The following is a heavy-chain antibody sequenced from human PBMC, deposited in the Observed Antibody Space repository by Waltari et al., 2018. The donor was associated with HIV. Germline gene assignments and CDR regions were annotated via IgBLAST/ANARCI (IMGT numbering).Heavy chain of an antibody. J-gene: IGHJ4*01. CDR3: GREGDYYDSSPFDY. CDR2: ISWDGSNK. D-gene: IGHD3-22*01. V-gene: IGHV3-30-3*01. Sequence: QVQLVESGGGVVQPGRSLRLSCAASGFTFNPSAMHWVRQAPGKGLEWVAVISWDGSNKHYADSVKGRCTISRDNSRNSLYLQMSSLRAEDTAVYYCGREGDYYDSSPFDYWG. CDR1: GFTFNPSA.